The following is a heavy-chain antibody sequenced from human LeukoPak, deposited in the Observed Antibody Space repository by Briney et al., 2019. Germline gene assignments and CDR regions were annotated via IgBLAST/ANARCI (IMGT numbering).Heavy chain of an antibody. Sequence: ASVKVSCKASGYTFTGYFMHWVRQAPGQGLEWMGWINPKNGGTKYTQKFQGRVAMTRDTSISTAYMELSRLRSDDTAVYYCARDMGHIVVVTAISGFDYWGQGTLVTVSS. CDR2: INPKNGGT. CDR3: ARDMGHIVVVTAISGFDY. CDR1: GYTFTGYF. V-gene: IGHV1-2*02. J-gene: IGHJ4*02. D-gene: IGHD2-21*02.